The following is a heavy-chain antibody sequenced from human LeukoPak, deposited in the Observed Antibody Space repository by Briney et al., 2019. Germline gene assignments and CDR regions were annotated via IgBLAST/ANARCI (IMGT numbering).Heavy chain of an antibody. V-gene: IGHV3-30*04. CDR2: ISFDGSNK. CDR3: AKGYGQQLVNNWFDP. CDR1: GFTFSRYA. D-gene: IGHD6-13*01. J-gene: IGHJ5*02. Sequence: GRSLRLSCAASGFTFSRYALHWVRQAPGKGLEWVAVISFDGSNKYYADSVKGRFTISRDNSKNTLYLQMNSLRVEDTAVYYCAKGYGQQLVNNWFDPWGQGTLVTVSS.